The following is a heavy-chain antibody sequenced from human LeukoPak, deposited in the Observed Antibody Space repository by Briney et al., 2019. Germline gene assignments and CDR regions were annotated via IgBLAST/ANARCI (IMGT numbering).Heavy chain of an antibody. J-gene: IGHJ3*02. CDR3: ARDAVVPAGVVDYGDYVGAFDI. V-gene: IGHV3-11*05. D-gene: IGHD4-17*01. CDR1: GFMFSDYY. CDR2: ISSSNSYT. Sequence: GGSLRLSCAASGFMFSDYYMDWVRQAPGKGLEWVSYISSSNSYTNYADSVKGRFTISRDNAKSSLYLEMNSLRADDTAVYYCARDAVVPAGVVDYGDYVGAFDIWGQGTLVTVSP.